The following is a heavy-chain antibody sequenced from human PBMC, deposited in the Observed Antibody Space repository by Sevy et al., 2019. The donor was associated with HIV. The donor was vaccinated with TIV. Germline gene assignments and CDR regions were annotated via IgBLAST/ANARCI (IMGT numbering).Heavy chain of an antibody. D-gene: IGHD6-6*01. Sequence: GGSLRLSCAASGLTFSSYAMHWVRQAPGKGLEWVAVISYDGSNKYYADSVKGRFTISRDNSKNTLYLQMNSLRAEDTAVYYCARDLESSSPPGDYWGQGTLVTVSS. CDR1: GLTFSSYA. CDR3: ARDLESSSPPGDY. J-gene: IGHJ4*02. CDR2: ISYDGSNK. V-gene: IGHV3-30-3*01.